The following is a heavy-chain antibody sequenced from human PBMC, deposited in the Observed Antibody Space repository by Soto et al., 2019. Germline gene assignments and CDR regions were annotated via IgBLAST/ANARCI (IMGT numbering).Heavy chain of an antibody. J-gene: IGHJ4*02. D-gene: IGHD6-19*01. Sequence: GGSLRLSCAASGLTFPTSAMSWVRQAPGKGLEWVSAISGSGGSTYYADSVKGRFTISRDNSKNTLYLQMNSLRAEDTAVYYCAKGPYSSGWYFDYWGQGTLVTVSS. CDR2: ISGSGGST. CDR1: GLTFPTSA. V-gene: IGHV3-23*01. CDR3: AKGPYSSGWYFDY.